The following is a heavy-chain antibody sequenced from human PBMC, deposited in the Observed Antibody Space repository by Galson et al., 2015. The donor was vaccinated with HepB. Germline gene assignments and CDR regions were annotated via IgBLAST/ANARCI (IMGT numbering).Heavy chain of an antibody. CDR3: ARERVGGDFDH. J-gene: IGHJ4*02. CDR2: INSRGST. CDR1: GGALSSYL. D-gene: IGHD2-2*01. V-gene: IGHV4-59*12. Sequence: ETLSLTRTVSGGALSSYLWTWIRQPPGKGLEWVGYINSRGSTDYNPSLKSRVSISVDTSKKQFSLRLSSVTAADTAVYYCARERVGGDFDHWGQGTPVTVSS.